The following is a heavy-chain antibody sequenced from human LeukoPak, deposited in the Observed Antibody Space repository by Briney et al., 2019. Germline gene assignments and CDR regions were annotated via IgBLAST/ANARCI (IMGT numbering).Heavy chain of an antibody. J-gene: IGHJ4*02. V-gene: IGHV3-30-3*01. CDR2: ISYDGNNK. CDR1: GFTFSSYA. D-gene: IGHD2-15*01. Sequence: PGGSLRLSCAATGFTFSSYAMHWVRQAPGKGLEWVAVISYDGNNKYYADSVRGRFTISRDNAKNSLSLQMHSLRAEDTAVYYCVRDNPRCCGVVPVNIDDFWGQGTLVTVSS. CDR3: VRDNPRCCGVVPVNIDDF.